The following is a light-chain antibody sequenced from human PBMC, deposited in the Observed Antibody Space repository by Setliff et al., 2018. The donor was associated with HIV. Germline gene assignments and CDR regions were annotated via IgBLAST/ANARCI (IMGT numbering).Light chain of an antibody. J-gene: IGLJ1*01. V-gene: IGLV2-14*03. CDR2: ELN. CDR3: SSYACGENIYL. CDR1: TGASGGYKY. Sequence: ALTQPASVSGSPGQTITISCTDPTGASGGYKYVSWYQQHPGKAPRLIIYELNTRPSGVSDRFSASKSGNTASLIISGLQTEDEADYYCSSYACGENIYLFGSGTKVTVL.